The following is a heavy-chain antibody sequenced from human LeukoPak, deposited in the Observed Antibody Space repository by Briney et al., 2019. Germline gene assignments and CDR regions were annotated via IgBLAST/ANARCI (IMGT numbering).Heavy chain of an antibody. D-gene: IGHD3-16*01. CDR2: ISGSGGNT. CDR3: AKALGGYHFDY. Sequence: GGSLRLSCAASGFTFSSYGMSWVRQAPGKGLEWVSSISGSGGNTYYADSVKGRFTISRDNSKNTLFLHMNSLRAEDTAVYYCAKALGGYHFDYWGQETLVTVSS. J-gene: IGHJ4*02. CDR1: GFTFSSYG. V-gene: IGHV3-23*01.